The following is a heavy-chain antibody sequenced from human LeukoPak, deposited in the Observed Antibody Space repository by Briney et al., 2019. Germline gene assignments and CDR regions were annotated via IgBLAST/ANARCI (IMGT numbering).Heavy chain of an antibody. D-gene: IGHD1-20*01. J-gene: IGHJ4*02. Sequence: GGSLRLSCAASGFTFSSYEMNWVRQAPGKGLEWVSYISSSGSTIYHAGSVKGRFTISRDNAKNSLYLQMNSLRAEDTAVYYCARNNWNDINCFDYWGQGTLVTVSS. CDR1: GFTFSSYE. CDR2: ISSSGSTI. CDR3: ARNNWNDINCFDY. V-gene: IGHV3-48*03.